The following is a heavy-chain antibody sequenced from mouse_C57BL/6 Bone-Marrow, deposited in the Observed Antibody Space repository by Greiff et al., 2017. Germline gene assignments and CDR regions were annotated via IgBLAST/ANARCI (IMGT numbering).Heavy chain of an antibody. CDR1: GYTFTSYW. CDR3: ARALRLLFAY. Sequence: QVQLKESGAELAKPGASVKLSCKASGYTFTSYWMTWVKPRPGQGLEWIGYINPSSGYTKYNQKFKDKATLTADKSSSTAYMQLSSLTYEDSAVYYCARALRLLFAYWGQGTLVTVAA. CDR2: INPSSGYT. V-gene: IGHV1-7*01. J-gene: IGHJ3*01. D-gene: IGHD3-2*02.